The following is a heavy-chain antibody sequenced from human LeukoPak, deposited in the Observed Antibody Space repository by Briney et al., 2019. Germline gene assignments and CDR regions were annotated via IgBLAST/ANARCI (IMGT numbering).Heavy chain of an antibody. D-gene: IGHD3-16*01. Sequence: ASVKVSCKASGYTFISYDIDWVRQVTGQGLEWMGWMSPKSGNTDYAQKFKGRVTMTRNTSINTAYLELSSLTSDDTAVYCCARGVGGLGNMDVWGKGTTVIISS. CDR3: ARGVGGLGNMDV. V-gene: IGHV1-8*01. CDR2: MSPKSGNT. J-gene: IGHJ6*03. CDR1: GYTFISYD.